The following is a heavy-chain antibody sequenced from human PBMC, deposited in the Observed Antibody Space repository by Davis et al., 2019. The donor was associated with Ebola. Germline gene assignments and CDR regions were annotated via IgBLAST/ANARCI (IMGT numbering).Heavy chain of an antibody. J-gene: IGHJ5*02. CDR2: ISGSGGST. Sequence: GGSLRLSCAASGFTFSSYAMSWVRQAPGKGLEWVSAISGSGGSTYYADSVKVRFTISRDNSKNTLYLQMNSLRAEDTAVYYCAKDGGYCTGGVCYKWGFGWFDPWGQGTLVTVSS. D-gene: IGHD2-8*02. CDR1: GFTFSSYA. V-gene: IGHV3-23*01. CDR3: AKDGGYCTGGVCYKWGFGWFDP.